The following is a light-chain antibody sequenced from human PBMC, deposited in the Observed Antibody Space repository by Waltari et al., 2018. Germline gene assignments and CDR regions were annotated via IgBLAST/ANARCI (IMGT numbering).Light chain of an antibody. CDR1: NSDVGNYNL. J-gene: IGLJ1*01. CDR2: EVI. CDR3: CSYAGSGTYV. V-gene: IGLV2-23*02. Sequence: QSALTQPASVSGTPGQSITISCTGTNSDVGNYNLGSWYQHHPGEAPKLKICEVIKRPSGVSNRFSGSKSGNTASLTISGLQAEDEADYYCCSYAGSGTYVFGTGTKVTVL.